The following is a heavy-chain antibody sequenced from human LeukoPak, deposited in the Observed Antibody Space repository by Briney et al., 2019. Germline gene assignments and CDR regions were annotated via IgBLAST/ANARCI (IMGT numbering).Heavy chain of an antibody. J-gene: IGHJ2*01. CDR1: GFTFSSYS. CDR2: IRSKAYGGTT. CDR3: TRGPWYFDL. V-gene: IGHV3-49*04. Sequence: GGSLRLSCAASGFTFSSYSMSWVRQAPGKGLGWVGFIRSKAYGGTTEYAASVKGRFTISRDDSKSIAYLQMNSLKTEDTAVYYCTRGPWYFDLWGRGTLVTVSS.